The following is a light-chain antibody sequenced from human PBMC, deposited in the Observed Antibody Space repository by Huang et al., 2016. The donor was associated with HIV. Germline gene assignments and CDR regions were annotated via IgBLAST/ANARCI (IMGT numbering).Light chain of an antibody. Sequence: DIVLTQSPATLSLSPGERATLSCRASQSDTSYLAWYQQKPGQAPRLLIYDVSKGATGIQATFRGSGYGTDFTLTISSREPEDFAVYYCQLRTNWPPIFTFGPGTKVDIK. CDR3: QLRTNWPPIFT. J-gene: IGKJ3*01. V-gene: IGKV3-11*01. CDR2: DVS. CDR1: QSDTSY.